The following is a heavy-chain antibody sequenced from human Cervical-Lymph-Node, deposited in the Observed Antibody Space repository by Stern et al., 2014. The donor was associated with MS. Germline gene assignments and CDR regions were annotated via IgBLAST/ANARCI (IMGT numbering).Heavy chain of an antibody. CDR3: ARKTITNPTDY. CDR1: GHTFTSYY. V-gene: IGHV1-46*01. D-gene: IGHD1-14*01. Sequence: VQLEESGAEVRKPGASVKISCKASGHTFTSYYIHWVRQAPGQGLEWMGAINPSVGSTRSSQKFQGRVTMTREPSMSTVYMEVSSLTSDDTAVYYCARKTITNPTDYWGQGTLVAVSS. CDR2: INPSVGST. J-gene: IGHJ4*02.